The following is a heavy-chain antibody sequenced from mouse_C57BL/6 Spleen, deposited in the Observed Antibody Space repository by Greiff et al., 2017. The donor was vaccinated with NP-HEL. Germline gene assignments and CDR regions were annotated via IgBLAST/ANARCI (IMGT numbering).Heavy chain of an antibody. CDR3: ASVLITTVVNYAMDY. V-gene: IGHV1-72*01. D-gene: IGHD1-1*01. CDR2: IDPNSGGT. Sequence: AQLQQSGAELVKPGASVKLSCKASGYTFTSYWMHWVKQRPGRGLEWIGRIDPNSGGTKYNEKFKSKATLTVDKPSSTAYMQLSSLTSEDSAVYYCASVLITTVVNYAMDYWGQGTSVTVSS. J-gene: IGHJ4*01. CDR1: GYTFTSYW.